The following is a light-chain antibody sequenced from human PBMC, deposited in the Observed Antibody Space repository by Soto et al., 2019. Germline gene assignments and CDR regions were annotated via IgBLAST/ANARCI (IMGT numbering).Light chain of an antibody. V-gene: IGLV2-8*01. Sequence: QSVLTQPPSASGSPGQSVTISCTGTSSDVGGYNYVSWYQQHPGKAPKLIIYEVTKRPSGVPARFSGSKAGNTASLTVSGLQAEDEADYYCCSYAGSVVFGGGTKLTVL. CDR2: EVT. J-gene: IGLJ2*01. CDR1: SSDVGGYNY. CDR3: CSYAGSVV.